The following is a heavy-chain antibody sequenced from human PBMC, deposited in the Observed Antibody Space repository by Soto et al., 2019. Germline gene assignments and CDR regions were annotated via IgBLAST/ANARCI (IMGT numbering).Heavy chain of an antibody. CDR1: GGSMRGSTSNFY. Sequence: SETLSLTCSVSGGSMRGSTSNFYWSWIRQSPGKGLEWIGSIYYSGATNYNPSLESRLTISVDTSKNQFSLNLSSVTAADTAVYYCAGYMESLADDLFNVWGQGTTVTVSS. V-gene: IGHV4-61*01. CDR3: AGYMESLADDLFNV. D-gene: IGHD3-16*01. CDR2: IYYSGAT. J-gene: IGHJ3*01.